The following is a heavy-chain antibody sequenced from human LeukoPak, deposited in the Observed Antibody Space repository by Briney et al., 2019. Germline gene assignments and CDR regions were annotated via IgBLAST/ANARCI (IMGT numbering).Heavy chain of an antibody. CDR1: GDSVSSNSAA. J-gene: IGHJ6*03. CDR2: TYYRSKWYN. D-gene: IGHD3-10*01. Sequence: SQTLSLTCAISGDSVSSNSAAWNWIRQSPSRGLEWLGRTYYRSKWYNDYAVSVKSRITINPDTSKNQFSLQLNSVTPEDTAVYYCPRAGLLWFGELRELYYYMDVWGKGTTVTVSS. CDR3: PRAGLLWFGELRELYYYMDV. V-gene: IGHV6-1*01.